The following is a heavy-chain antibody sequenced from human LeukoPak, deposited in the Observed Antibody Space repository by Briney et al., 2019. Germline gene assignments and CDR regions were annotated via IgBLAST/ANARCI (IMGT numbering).Heavy chain of an antibody. CDR1: GFTFSNAW. CDR2: IKSKTDGGTT. Sequence: PGGSLRLSCAASGFTFSNAWMSWVRQAPGKGLEWVGRIKSKTDGGTTDYAAPVKGRFTISRDDSKNTLYLQMNSLKTEDTAVYYCTTDVVVVAANGYNWFDPWGQGTLVTVSS. D-gene: IGHD2-15*01. J-gene: IGHJ5*02. V-gene: IGHV3-15*01. CDR3: TTDVVVVAANGYNWFDP.